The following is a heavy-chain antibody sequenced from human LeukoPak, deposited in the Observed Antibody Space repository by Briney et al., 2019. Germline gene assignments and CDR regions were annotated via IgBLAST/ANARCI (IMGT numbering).Heavy chain of an antibody. CDR1: GGSISSYY. D-gene: IGHD3-10*01. J-gene: IGHJ4*02. CDR3: ARESAGEYYGSGSYFDY. Sequence: PPETLSLTCTVSGGSISSYYWSWIRQPPGKGLEWLGYIYYSGSTYYNPSLKSRVTISVDTSKNQFSLKLSSVTAADTAVYYCARESAGEYYGSGSYFDYWGQGTLVTVSS. CDR2: IYYSGST. V-gene: IGHV4-59*01.